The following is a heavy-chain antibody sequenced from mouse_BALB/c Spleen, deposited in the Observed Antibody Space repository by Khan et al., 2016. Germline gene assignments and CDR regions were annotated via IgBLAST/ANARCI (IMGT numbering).Heavy chain of an antibody. J-gene: IGHJ2*01. CDR2: INPSTGYT. D-gene: IGHD2-4*01. CDR1: GYTFTSYW. CDR3: ARNYEYDD. V-gene: IGHV1-7*01. Sequence: QVQLQQSGAELAKPGASVKMSCKASGYTFTSYWMHWVKQRPGQGLEWIGYINPSTGYTEYNQTLKDKATLTADKSSSTAYMQLSSLTSEDSAVYDCARNYEYDDCGRGTTLTVAS.